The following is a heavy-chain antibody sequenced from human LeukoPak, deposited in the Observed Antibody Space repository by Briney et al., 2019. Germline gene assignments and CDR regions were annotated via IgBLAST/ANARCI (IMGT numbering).Heavy chain of an antibody. V-gene: IGHV3-33*01. Sequence: GGSLRLSCVASGFTFSDFAVHWVRQAPGKGLQWVADVWGDGVTKQYADSVKDRFTLSRDNSKNTVFLQMNSLTAEDTAVYFCSRGNSVSGWIIGYWGQGSLVTVSS. J-gene: IGHJ4*02. D-gene: IGHD6-25*01. CDR2: VWGDGVTK. CDR1: GFTFSDFA. CDR3: SRGNSVSGWIIGY.